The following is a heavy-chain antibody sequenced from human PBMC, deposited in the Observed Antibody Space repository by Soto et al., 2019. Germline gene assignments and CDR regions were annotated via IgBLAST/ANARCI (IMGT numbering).Heavy chain of an antibody. Sequence: SQTLSLTCAISGDSVSSNSAAWNLIRQSPSRGLEWLGRTYYRSKWYNDYAVSVKSRITINPDTSKNQFSLQLNSVTPEDTAVYYCARVGYDILTGYWYYFDYWGQGTLVTVSS. J-gene: IGHJ4*02. CDR1: GDSVSSNSAA. CDR2: TYYRSKWYN. V-gene: IGHV6-1*01. CDR3: ARVGYDILTGYWYYFDY. D-gene: IGHD3-9*01.